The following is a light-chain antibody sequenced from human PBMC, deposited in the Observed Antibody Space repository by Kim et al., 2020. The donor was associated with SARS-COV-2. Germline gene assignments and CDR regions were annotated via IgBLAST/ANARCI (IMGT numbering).Light chain of an antibody. Sequence: QSALTQPASVSGSPGQSITISCTGTSSDVGSYKYVFWYQQHPGKAPKLMIYDVTKRPSGVSNRFSGSKSGNTASLTISVLQPEDEANYYCSSYTTSNTFVFGTGTKVTVL. CDR3: SSYTTSNTFV. J-gene: IGLJ1*01. CDR2: DVT. V-gene: IGLV2-14*01. CDR1: SSDVGSYKY.